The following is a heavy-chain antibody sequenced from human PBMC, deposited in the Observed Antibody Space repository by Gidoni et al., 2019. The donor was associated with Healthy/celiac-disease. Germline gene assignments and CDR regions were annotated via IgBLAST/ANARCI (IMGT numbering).Heavy chain of an antibody. CDR2: ISSSSSYI. J-gene: IGHJ6*02. CDR1: GFTFSSYS. CDR3: AREPDIVVVVAANYGMDV. Sequence: EVQLVESGGGLVKPGGSLRLSCAASGFTFSSYSMNWVRQAPGKGLEWVSSISSSSSYIYYADSVKGRFTISRDNAKNSLYLQMNSLRAEDTAVYYCAREPDIVVVVAANYGMDVWGQGTTVTVSS. V-gene: IGHV3-21*01. D-gene: IGHD2-15*01.